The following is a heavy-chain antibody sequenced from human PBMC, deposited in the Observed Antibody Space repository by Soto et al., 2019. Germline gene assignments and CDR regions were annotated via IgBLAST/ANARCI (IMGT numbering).Heavy chain of an antibody. D-gene: IGHD3-16*02. CDR2: FDPEDGET. CDR3: ATGVITFGGVIPNFDY. V-gene: IGHV1-24*01. CDR1: GYTLTELS. Sequence: ASVKVSCKVSGYTLTELSMHWVRQAPGKGLEWMGGFDPEDGETIYARKFQGRVTMTEDTSTDTAYMELSSLRSEDTAVYYCATGVITFGGVIPNFDYWGQGTLVTVSS. J-gene: IGHJ4*02.